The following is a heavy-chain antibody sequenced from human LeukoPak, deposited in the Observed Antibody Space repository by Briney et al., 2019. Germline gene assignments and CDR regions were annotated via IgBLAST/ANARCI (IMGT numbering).Heavy chain of an antibody. CDR1: GFTFSSYW. Sequence: PGGSLRLSCAASGFTFSSYWMHWVRQAPGKGLVWGSAISSSSSYIYYADSVKGRFTISRDNAKNSLYLQMNSLRAEDTAVYYCARDDTISGRPSGGFDPWGQGTLVTVSS. CDR2: ISSSSSYI. V-gene: IGHV3-21*01. CDR3: ARDDTISGRPSGGFDP. D-gene: IGHD3-3*01. J-gene: IGHJ5*02.